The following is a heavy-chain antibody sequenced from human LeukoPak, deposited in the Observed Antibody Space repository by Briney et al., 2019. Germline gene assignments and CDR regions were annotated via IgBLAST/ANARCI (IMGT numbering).Heavy chain of an antibody. CDR3: ARSRLNHYYHSNGY. D-gene: IGHD3-22*01. J-gene: IGHJ4*02. CDR1: GGTFSSYA. CDR2: INPNSGGT. V-gene: IGHV1-2*02. Sequence: PKASVKVSCKASGGTFSSYAISWVRQAPGQGLEWMGWINPNSGGTNYAQKFKGRVTMTRDTSISTAYMELSRLRSDDTAVYYCARSRLNHYYHSNGYWGQGTLVTVSS.